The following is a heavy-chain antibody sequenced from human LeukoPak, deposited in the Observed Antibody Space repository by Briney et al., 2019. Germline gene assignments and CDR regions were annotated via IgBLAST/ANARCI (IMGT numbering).Heavy chain of an antibody. V-gene: IGHV4-39*01. CDR3: ARHRHCSSTSCVTSDY. J-gene: IGHJ4*02. D-gene: IGHD2-2*01. Sequence: SETLSLTCTVSGGSISSGDYYWSWIRQPPGKGLEWIGSIYYSGSTYYNPSLKSRVTISVDTSKNQFSLKLSSVTAADTAVYYCARHRHCSSTSCVTSDYWGQGTLVTVSS. CDR1: GGSISSGDYY. CDR2: IYYSGST.